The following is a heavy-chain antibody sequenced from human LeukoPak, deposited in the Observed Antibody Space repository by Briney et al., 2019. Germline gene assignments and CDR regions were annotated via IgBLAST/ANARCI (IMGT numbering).Heavy chain of an antibody. CDR3: ARERLVELSLDY. CDR2: INAGNGNT. CDR1: GYTFTSYA. J-gene: IGHJ4*02. D-gene: IGHD3-16*02. Sequence: ASVKVSCKASGYTFTSYAMHWVRQAPGQRLEWMGWINAGNGNTKYSQKFQGRVTITRDTSASTAYMELSSLRSEDTAVYYCARERLVELSLDYWGQGTLVTVSS. V-gene: IGHV1-3*01.